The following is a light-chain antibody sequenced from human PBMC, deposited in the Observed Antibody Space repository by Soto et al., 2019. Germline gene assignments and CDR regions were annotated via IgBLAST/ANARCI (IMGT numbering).Light chain of an antibody. CDR2: DAS. CDR3: QQYHSSSIT. V-gene: IGKV1-5*01. J-gene: IGKJ5*01. Sequence: DVQMTQSPSTLSASVGDSVTITCRASPTISSWLAWYQQKPGKAPNLLIDDASTFERGVPSRIRGTGSGTEFTLTIDSLQPDDFATYYCQQYHSSSITFGQGTRLEI. CDR1: PTISSW.